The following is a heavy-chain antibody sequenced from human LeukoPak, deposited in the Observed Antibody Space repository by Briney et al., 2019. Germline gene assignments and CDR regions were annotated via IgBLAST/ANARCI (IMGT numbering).Heavy chain of an antibody. D-gene: IGHD2-15*01. CDR3: AVPLVVVAATNGMDV. V-gene: IGHV1-69*17. CDR2: ILPLFGIA. J-gene: IGHJ6*02. Sequence: GASVRVSCKASGGTFSSYAISWVRQAPGQGLEWMGRILPLFGIANYAQKFQGRVTITADKSTSTAYMELSSLRSEDTAVYYCAVPLVVVAATNGMDVWGQGTTVTVSS. CDR1: GGTFSSYA.